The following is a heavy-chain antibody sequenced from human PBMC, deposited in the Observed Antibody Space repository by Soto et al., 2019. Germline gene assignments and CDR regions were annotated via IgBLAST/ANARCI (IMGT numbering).Heavy chain of an antibody. J-gene: IGHJ6*02. Sequence: PSETLSLTCTVSGDSISSYYWSWIRQPPGKGPEWIGYIYYSGSTNYNPSLKSRVTISVDTSKNQFSLKLSSVTAADTAVYYCARDLHCSGGSCYSVGMDVWGQGSTVTVSS. D-gene: IGHD2-15*01. V-gene: IGHV4-59*01. CDR1: GDSISSYY. CDR3: ARDLHCSGGSCYSVGMDV. CDR2: IYYSGST.